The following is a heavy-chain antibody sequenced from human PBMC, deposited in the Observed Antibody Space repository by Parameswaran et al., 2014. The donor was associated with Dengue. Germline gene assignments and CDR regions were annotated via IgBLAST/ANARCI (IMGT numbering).Heavy chain of an antibody. CDR3: ARAGYSGSYGAY. CDR2: INPNSGGT. Sequence: WVRQAPGQGLEWMGWINPNSGGTNYAQKFQGRVTMTRDTSISTAYMELSRLRSDDTAVYYCARAGYSGSYGAYWGQGTLVTVSS. D-gene: IGHD1-26*01. J-gene: IGHJ4*02. V-gene: IGHV1-2*02.